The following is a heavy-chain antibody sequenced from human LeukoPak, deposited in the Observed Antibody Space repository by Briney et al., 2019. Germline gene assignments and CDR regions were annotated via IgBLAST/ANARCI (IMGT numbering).Heavy chain of an antibody. CDR1: GFTFTTYV. D-gene: IGHD4-11*01. V-gene: IGHV3-30-3*01. J-gene: IGHJ4*02. CDR3: ARWGNDYSQFDS. CDR2: ISHDGGNR. Sequence: GGSLRLSCAASGFTFTTYVIHWVRQAPGRGLEWVAVISHDGGNRYYADSVKGRFTISRDNSKNTLFLQMNSLRTEDTAVYFCARWGNDYSQFDSWGQGTLVTVS.